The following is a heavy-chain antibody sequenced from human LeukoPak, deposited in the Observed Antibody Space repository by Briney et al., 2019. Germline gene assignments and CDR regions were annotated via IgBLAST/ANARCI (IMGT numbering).Heavy chain of an antibody. V-gene: IGHV4-4*08. CDR3: ARDHSYYDSSADQAFDI. CDR1: DDSISDYY. Sequence: SETLSLTCTVSDDSISDYYRGWIRQPPGKGLEWIGYFHNSGTSTYNPSLKSRVTISVDTSKNQFSLKLSSVIAADTAVYYCARDHSYYDSSADQAFDIWGQGTMVTVSS. D-gene: IGHD3-22*01. J-gene: IGHJ3*02. CDR2: FHNSGTS.